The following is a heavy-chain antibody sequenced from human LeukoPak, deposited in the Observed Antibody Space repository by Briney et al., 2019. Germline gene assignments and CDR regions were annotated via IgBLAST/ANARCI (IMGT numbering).Heavy chain of an antibody. CDR3: ARAHMITSYYYYYYMDV. D-gene: IGHD3-16*01. Sequence: PSETLSLTCTVSGGSISSYYWSWIRQPQGKGLEWIEYIYYSGSTNYNPSLKSRVTISVDTSKNQFSLKLSSVTAADTAVYYCARAHMITSYYYYYYMDVWGKGTTVTVSS. CDR2: IYYSGST. V-gene: IGHV4-59*01. CDR1: GGSISSYY. J-gene: IGHJ6*03.